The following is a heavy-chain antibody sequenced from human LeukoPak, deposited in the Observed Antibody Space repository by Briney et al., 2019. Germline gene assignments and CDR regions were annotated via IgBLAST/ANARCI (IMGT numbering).Heavy chain of an antibody. J-gene: IGHJ6*04. CDR2: IYHSGST. D-gene: IGHD2-2*01. CDR1: GGSISSGGYS. CDR3: ASKPRDIVVVPAAMMDYYYGMDV. V-gene: IGHV4-30-2*02. Sequence: SETLSLTCAVSGGSISSGGYSWSWIRQPPGKGLEWIGYIYHSGSTYYNPSLKSRVTISVDRSKNQFSLKLSSVTAADTAVYYCASKPRDIVVVPAAMMDYYYGMDVWGKGTTVTVSS.